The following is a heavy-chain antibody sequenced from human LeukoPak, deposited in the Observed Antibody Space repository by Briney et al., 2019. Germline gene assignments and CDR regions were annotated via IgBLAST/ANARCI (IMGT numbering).Heavy chain of an antibody. V-gene: IGHV1-2*02. CDR2: INPTGGT. CDR1: VYTFTGHY. CDR3: ARDLGWSSSH. Sequence: ASVKVSCKSSVYTFTGHYMNWVRLAPGQGLEWMGWINPTGGTTYAQKFQDRVTMTRDTSINTAYMALSGLRSDDTAVYYCARDLGWSSSHWGQGSLVTLSS. J-gene: IGHJ4*02. D-gene: IGHD6-6*01.